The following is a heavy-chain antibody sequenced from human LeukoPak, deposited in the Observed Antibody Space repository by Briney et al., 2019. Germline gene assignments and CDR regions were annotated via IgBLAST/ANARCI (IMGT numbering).Heavy chain of an antibody. CDR3: AREMLAAAGFFDY. CDR1: GFTFSSYW. V-gene: IGHV3-7*01. Sequence: GSLRLSCAASGFTFSSYWMSWVRQAPGKGLEWVANIKQDGSEKYYVDSVKGRFTISRDNAKNSLYLQMNSLRAEDTAVYYCAREMLAAAGFFDYWGQGTLVTVSS. J-gene: IGHJ4*02. D-gene: IGHD6-13*01. CDR2: IKQDGSEK.